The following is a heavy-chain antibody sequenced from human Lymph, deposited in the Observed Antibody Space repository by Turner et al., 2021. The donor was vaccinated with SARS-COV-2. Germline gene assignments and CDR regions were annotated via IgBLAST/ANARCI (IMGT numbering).Heavy chain of an antibody. CDR3: ARGGLYYYDSSAYYNDAFDI. J-gene: IGHJ3*02. V-gene: IGHV1-2*02. Sequence: QVQLVQSGAEVKKLGASVKVSCTASGSTFTDYYMHWVRQAPGQGLEWMGWINPNSGGTDYAQKFQGRVTVTRDASFNTAYMGLTRLRSDDTAVYYCARGGLYYYDSSAYYNDAFDIWGQGTMVTVSS. CDR1: GSTFTDYY. CDR2: INPNSGGT. D-gene: IGHD3-22*01.